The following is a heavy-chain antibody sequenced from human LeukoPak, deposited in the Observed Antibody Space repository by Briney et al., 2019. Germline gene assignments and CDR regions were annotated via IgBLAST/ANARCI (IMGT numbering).Heavy chain of an antibody. CDR2: MYYGGST. Sequence: SETLSLTCSVSGVSISTRSYYWVWIRQPPGKGLEWIGSMYYGGSTYYNPSLKSRVTISADTSKNQFSLKLTSVTAADTAVYYCARDLGGLYYGEDSWGQGTLVTVSS. V-gene: IGHV4-39*07. CDR1: GVSISTRSYY. J-gene: IGHJ4*02. D-gene: IGHD3-16*01. CDR3: ARDLGGLYYGEDS.